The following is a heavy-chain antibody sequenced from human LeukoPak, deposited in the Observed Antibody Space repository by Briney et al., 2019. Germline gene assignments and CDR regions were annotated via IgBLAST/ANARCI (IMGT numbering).Heavy chain of an antibody. CDR3: ARVSCGYNCHYAMDV. J-gene: IGHJ6*02. CDR2: VSAHSGNT. V-gene: IGHV1-18*01. CDR1: GYTFASYG. Sequence: ASVKVSCKASGYTFASYGISWLRQAPGQGLEWVGWVSAHSGNTKYAERVQGRASMTADTSTGTAYMELRSLRSDDTALYYCARVSCGYNCHYAMDVWGQGTTVTVSS. D-gene: IGHD5-18*01.